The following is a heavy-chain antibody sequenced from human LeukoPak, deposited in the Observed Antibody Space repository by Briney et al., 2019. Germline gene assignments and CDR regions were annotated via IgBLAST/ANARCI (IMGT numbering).Heavy chain of an antibody. CDR3: AKVRWDNSGWYYLDY. V-gene: IGHV3-30*18. CDR1: GFTFKDYN. Sequence: GGSLRLSCAASGFTFKDYNMHWVRQAPGKGLEWVAVITYDGSNKYYTDSVKGRFTISRDNSKSTLYLQMNSLRAEDTAVYYCAKVRWDNSGWYYLDYWGQGTLVTVSS. D-gene: IGHD6-19*01. J-gene: IGHJ4*02. CDR2: ITYDGSNK.